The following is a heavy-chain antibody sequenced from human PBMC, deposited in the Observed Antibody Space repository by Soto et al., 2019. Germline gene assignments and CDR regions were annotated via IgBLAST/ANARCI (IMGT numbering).Heavy chain of an antibody. CDR2: ISFDGNNK. CDR3: AKENWPRDYNYYGMDV. Sequence: GGSLRLSCAASGFTLRNYGIYWVRPAPGKGLEWVALISFDGNNKRYADSVKGRFTISRDTSKNTLDLQMNSLRPEDTAVYYCAKENWPRDYNYYGMDVWGQGTTVTVSS. V-gene: IGHV3-30*18. J-gene: IGHJ6*02. CDR1: GFTLRNYG.